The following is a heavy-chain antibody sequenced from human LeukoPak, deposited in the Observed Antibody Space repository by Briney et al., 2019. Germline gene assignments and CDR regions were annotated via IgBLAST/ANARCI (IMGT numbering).Heavy chain of an antibody. Sequence: PGGSLRLSCTASGFTFSNAWMSWVRQAPGKGLEWVGRIKSKTDGGTTDYAAPVKGRFTISRDDSKNTLYPQMNRLKAEDTAVYYCTTGSKFYHFWSGFYLTYWGQGALVSVSS. V-gene: IGHV3-15*01. CDR2: IKSKTDGGTT. J-gene: IGHJ4*02. D-gene: IGHD3-3*01. CDR3: TTGSKFYHFWSGFYLTY. CDR1: GFTFSNAW.